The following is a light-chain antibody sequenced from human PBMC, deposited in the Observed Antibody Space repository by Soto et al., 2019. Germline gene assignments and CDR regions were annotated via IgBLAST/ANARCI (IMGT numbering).Light chain of an antibody. CDR3: ATWDDSLNGWV. J-gene: IGLJ3*02. Sequence: QSVLTQPPSASGTPGQRVTISCSGSSSNIGSNTVNWYQQVPGTAPRLLIYVNSQRPSGVPDRFSGSKSGTSASLAISGLQSGDEAEYCCATWDDSLNGWVFGGGTKLTVL. V-gene: IGLV1-44*01. CDR1: SSNIGSNT. CDR2: VNS.